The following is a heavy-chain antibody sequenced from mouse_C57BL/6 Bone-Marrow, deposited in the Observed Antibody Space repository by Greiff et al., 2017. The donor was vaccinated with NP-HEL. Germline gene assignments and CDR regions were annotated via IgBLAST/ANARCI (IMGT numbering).Heavy chain of an antibody. CDR2: IYPRGGNT. Sequence: VQLLESGAELARPGASVKLSCKASGYTFTSYGISWVKQRTGQGLEWIGEIYPRGGNTYYNEKFKGKATLTADKSSSTAYMELRSLTSEDSAVYFCAPLPYSILDYWGQGTTLTVSS. V-gene: IGHV1-81*01. CDR1: GYTFTSYG. J-gene: IGHJ2*01. D-gene: IGHD2-5*01. CDR3: APLPYSILDY.